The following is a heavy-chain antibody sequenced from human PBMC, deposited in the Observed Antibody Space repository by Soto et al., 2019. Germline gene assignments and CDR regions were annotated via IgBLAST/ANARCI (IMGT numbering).Heavy chain of an antibody. CDR2: IIPMFGTS. Sequence: QVQLVQSGAEAKKPGSSVKVSCKASGGTFSSYGISWVRQAPGQGLEWMGGIIPMFGTSNYAQKFQGRVTITADKATSTAYMELSSLRSEDTAVYYCARGVVVVPAAMTYYYYAMDVWGQGTTVTVSS. D-gene: IGHD2-2*01. CDR3: ARGVVVVPAAMTYYYYAMDV. V-gene: IGHV1-69*06. J-gene: IGHJ6*02. CDR1: GGTFSSYG.